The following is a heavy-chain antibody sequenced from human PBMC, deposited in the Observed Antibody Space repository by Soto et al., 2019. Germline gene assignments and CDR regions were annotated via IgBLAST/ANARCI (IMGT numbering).Heavy chain of an antibody. V-gene: IGHV3-30-3*01. J-gene: IGHJ6*02. D-gene: IGHD2-21*02. CDR2: ISYDGGNK. Sequence: QVQLVESGGGVVQPGRSLRLPCAASGFTFSSYGIHWVRQAPGKGLAWVAVISYDGGNKYQADSVKGRFTISRDNSKNTLYLEMSSLRAEDTAVYYCARARRTDNYYYDMDVWGRGTTVTVSS. CDR1: GFTFSSYG. CDR3: ARARRTDNYYYDMDV.